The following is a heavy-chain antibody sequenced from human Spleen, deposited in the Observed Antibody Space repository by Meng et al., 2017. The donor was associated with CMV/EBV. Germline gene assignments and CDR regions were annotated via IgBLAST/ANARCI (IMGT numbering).Heavy chain of an antibody. CDR3: AREYISSWFDV. CDR2: INPNSGAT. Sequence: ASVKVSCKASGYTLTDHYVHWVRQAPGQGLEWMGWINPNSGATNYARDFQGRFTMTRATSISTAYMELSRLRFDDTAVYYCAREYISSWFDVWGQGTLVTVSS. V-gene: IGHV1-2*02. J-gene: IGHJ5*02. D-gene: IGHD1-1*01. CDR1: GYTLTDHY.